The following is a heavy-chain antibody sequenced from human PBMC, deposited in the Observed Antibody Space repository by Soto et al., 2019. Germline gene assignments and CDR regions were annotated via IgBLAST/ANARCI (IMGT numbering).Heavy chain of an antibody. CDR2: IYTSGST. Sequence: QVQLQESGPGLVKPSETLSLTCTVSGGSISSYYWSWIRQPAGKGLEWIGRIYTSGSTNYNPSLKSRVTMSVDTSKNQFSLKLSSVTAADTAVYYCARAYYDFWSGYHNWFDPWGQGTLVTVSS. CDR3: ARAYYDFWSGYHNWFDP. CDR1: GGSISSYY. J-gene: IGHJ5*02. D-gene: IGHD3-3*01. V-gene: IGHV4-4*07.